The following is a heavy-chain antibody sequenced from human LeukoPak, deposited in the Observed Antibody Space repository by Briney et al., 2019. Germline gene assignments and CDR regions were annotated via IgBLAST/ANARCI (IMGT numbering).Heavy chain of an antibody. CDR1: GGSISSYY. CDR3: ARHTYYDFWSGYYSGAYDAFGI. D-gene: IGHD3-3*01. V-gene: IGHV4-59*08. J-gene: IGHJ3*02. CDR2: IYYSGST. Sequence: PSETLSLTCTVSGGSISSYYWSWIRQPPGKGLEWIGYIYYSGSTNYNPSLKSRVTISVDTSKNQFSLKLSSVTAADTAVYYCARHTYYDFWSGYYSGAYDAFGIWGQGTMVTVSS.